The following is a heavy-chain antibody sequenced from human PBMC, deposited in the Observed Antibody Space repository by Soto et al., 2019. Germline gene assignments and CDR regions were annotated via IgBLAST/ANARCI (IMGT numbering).Heavy chain of an antibody. CDR2: INDSGST. Sequence: QVQLQQWGAGLLKPSETLSLTCAVYGGSFSGYDWAWIRQSPGKGLEWIGEINDSGSTRYNPSLKSRVTRPVDPSKNQFAPKVPSVTAAGTAVYYCARGGPGYWGQGTLVPLSS. CDR3: ARGGPGY. V-gene: IGHV4-34*01. J-gene: IGHJ1*01. CDR1: GGSFSGYD. D-gene: IGHD7-27*01.